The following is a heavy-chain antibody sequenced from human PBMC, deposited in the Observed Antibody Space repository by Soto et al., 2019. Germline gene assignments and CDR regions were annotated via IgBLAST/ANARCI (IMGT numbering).Heavy chain of an antibody. CDR2: IYSGGST. CDR3: ARGGQVRGGMDV. V-gene: IGHV3-53*01. CDR1: GFTVISTY. J-gene: IGHJ6*02. Sequence: GGSLRLSCAASGFTVISTYMSWVRQAPGKGLEWVSFIYSGGSTYYADSVKGRFTISRDNSKNTLYLQMNSLRVEDTAVYYCARGGQVRGGMDVWGQGTTVTVSS.